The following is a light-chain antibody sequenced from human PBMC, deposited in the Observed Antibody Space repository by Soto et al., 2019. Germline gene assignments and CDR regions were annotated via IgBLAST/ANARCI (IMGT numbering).Light chain of an antibody. Sequence: QLVLTQPPSVSGAPGQRVTISCTGSSSNIGAGCDVHWYQQLPGTAPKLLIYANTNRPSGVPDRFSGSKSGTSASLAITGLQAEDEADYYCQSYDISLSGYVFATGTKVTVL. CDR3: QSYDISLSGYV. V-gene: IGLV1-40*01. J-gene: IGLJ1*01. CDR1: SSNIGAGCD. CDR2: ANT.